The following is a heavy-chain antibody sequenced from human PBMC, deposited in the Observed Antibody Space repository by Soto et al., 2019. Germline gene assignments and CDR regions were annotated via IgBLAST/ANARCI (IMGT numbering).Heavy chain of an antibody. V-gene: IGHV3-30*18. D-gene: IGHD2-15*01. J-gene: IGHJ4*02. CDR3: AKRGFCSGGSCYSFHFDS. Sequence: GGSLRLSCVASGFTFSSHGMHWVRQAPGKGLEWVALISSDRSKINYVDSVKGRFTISRDNSKNTLYLQMNSLRAEDTAVYYCAKRGFCSGGSCYSFHFDSWGQGTLVNVSS. CDR1: GFTFSSHG. CDR2: ISSDRSKI.